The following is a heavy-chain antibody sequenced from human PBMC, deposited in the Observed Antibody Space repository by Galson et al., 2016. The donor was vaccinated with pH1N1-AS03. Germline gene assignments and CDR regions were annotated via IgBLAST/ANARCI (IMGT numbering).Heavy chain of an antibody. D-gene: IGHD3-10*01. Sequence: SVKVSCKAAGGTFGNFVFAWVRQAPGQGLEWIGGIIPFFGSANYTQKLQDRVEITVDKSTRTVDMDLRRLRYEDTAVYYCARGKWFGELAYYYYYGMDVWGQGTTVTVSS. V-gene: IGHV1-69*06. CDR1: GGTFGNFV. CDR3: ARGKWFGELAYYYYYGMDV. J-gene: IGHJ6*02. CDR2: IIPFFGSA.